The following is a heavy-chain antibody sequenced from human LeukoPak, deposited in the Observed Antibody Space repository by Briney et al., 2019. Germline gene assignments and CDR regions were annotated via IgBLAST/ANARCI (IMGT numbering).Heavy chain of an antibody. V-gene: IGHV3-21*01. CDR3: ARESLYSGSASSDLDY. D-gene: IGHD3-10*01. CDR2: INSSSGYI. J-gene: IGHJ4*02. Sequence: GDSLRLSCAASGFTFSSYTMDWVRQAPGKGLEWVSSINSSSGYIYYAESVKGRFTISRDNAENSLHLQMNSLRAEDTALYYCARESLYSGSASSDLDYWGQGTLVTVSS. CDR1: GFTFSSYT.